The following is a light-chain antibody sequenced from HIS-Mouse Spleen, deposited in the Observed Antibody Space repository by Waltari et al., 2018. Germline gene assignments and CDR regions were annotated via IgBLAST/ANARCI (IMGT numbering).Light chain of an antibody. J-gene: IGLJ2*01. CDR1: ALPKNY. CDR3: YSTDSSGNHRV. CDR2: EDS. V-gene: IGLV3-10*01. Sequence: SYELTQPPSVSVSPGQTARITCSGDALPKNYAYWYQQKSGQDPVLVLYEDSKRPSGIPERFSGSSSGTMATLTISGAQVEDEADYYCYSTDSSGNHRVFGGGTKLTVL.